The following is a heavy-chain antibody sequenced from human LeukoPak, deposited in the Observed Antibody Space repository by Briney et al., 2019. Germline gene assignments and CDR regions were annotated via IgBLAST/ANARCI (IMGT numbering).Heavy chain of an antibody. CDR1: GGSISNYY. Sequence: SETLSLTCTVSGGSISNYYWSWIRQPPEKGLEWIGYIDYSGSTNYNPSLKSRLTISVDTSKNQFSLKLNSVTAADTAVYYCARSYGDYITGAYAFDVWGQGTMVTVSS. CDR2: IDYSGST. D-gene: IGHD4-17*01. J-gene: IGHJ3*01. CDR3: ARSYGDYITGAYAFDV. V-gene: IGHV4-59*08.